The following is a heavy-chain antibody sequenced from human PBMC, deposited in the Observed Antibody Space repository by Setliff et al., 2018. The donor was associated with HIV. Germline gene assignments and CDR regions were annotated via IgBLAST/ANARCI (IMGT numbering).Heavy chain of an antibody. J-gene: IGHJ4*02. Sequence: SETLSLTCTVSSGSISSSTYYWGWIRQPPGKGLEWIGSIYYSGSTYYNPSLKSRVTISVDTSKNQFSLNLSSVTAADTAVYYCAILKSGSLGGYVDYLGQGTLVTVSS. D-gene: IGHD3-10*01. CDR2: IYYSGST. V-gene: IGHV4-39*07. CDR1: SGSISSSTYY. CDR3: AILKSGSLGGYVDY.